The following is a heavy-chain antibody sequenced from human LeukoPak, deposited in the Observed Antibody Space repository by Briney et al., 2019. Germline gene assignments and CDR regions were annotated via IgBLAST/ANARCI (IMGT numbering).Heavy chain of an antibody. D-gene: IGHD6-13*01. J-gene: IGHJ4*02. CDR1: GFTFNNYV. CDR3: AKASREYSSTWYY. V-gene: IGHV3-23*01. CDR2: ISGTGDST. Sequence: PGGSLRLSCAASGFTFNNYVMSWVRQAPGKGLEWVSSISGTGDSTYYADSVKGRFTISRDNFKNTLYLRMNSLRDEDTAVYYCAKASREYSSTWYYWGQGTLVTVSS.